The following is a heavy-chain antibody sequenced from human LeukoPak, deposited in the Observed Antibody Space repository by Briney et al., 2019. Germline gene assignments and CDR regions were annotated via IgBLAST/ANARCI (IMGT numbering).Heavy chain of an antibody. CDR1: GGSISSSNYY. CDR3: ARDKSSAGYCSSTSCPSYMDV. J-gene: IGHJ6*03. D-gene: IGHD2-2*03. CDR2: IYYSGST. V-gene: IGHV4-39*07. Sequence: SETLSLTCTVSGGSISSSNYYWGWIRQPPGKGLEWIGSIYYSGSTYYNPSLKSRVTISVDTSKNQFSLKLSSVTAADTAVYYCARDKSSAGYCSSTSCPSYMDVWGKGTTVTVSS.